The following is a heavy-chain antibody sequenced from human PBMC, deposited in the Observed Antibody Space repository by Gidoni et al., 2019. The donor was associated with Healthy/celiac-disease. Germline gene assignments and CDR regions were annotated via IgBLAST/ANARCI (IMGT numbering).Heavy chain of an antibody. J-gene: IGHJ2*01. D-gene: IGHD2-15*01. CDR3: ARGVRRVVAATPYLYFDL. Sequence: QVQLQQWGAGLLKPSETLSLTCAVYGGSFSGYYWSWIRQPPGKGLEWIGEIKHSGSTNYNPSLKSRVTISVDTSKNQFSLKLSSVTAADTAVYYCARGVRRVVAATPYLYFDLWGRGTLVTVSS. CDR2: IKHSGST. V-gene: IGHV4-34*01. CDR1: GGSFSGYY.